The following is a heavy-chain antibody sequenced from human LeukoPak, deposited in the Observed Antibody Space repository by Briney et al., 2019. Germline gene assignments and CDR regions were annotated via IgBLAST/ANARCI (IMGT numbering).Heavy chain of an antibody. J-gene: IGHJ4*02. CDR2: ISSSGSTI. D-gene: IGHD2-8*01. CDR3: ARALIGYYFDY. CDR1: GFTFSDYY. Sequence: GGSLRLSCAASGFTFSDYYMSWIRQAPGKGLEWVSYISSSGSTIYYADSVKGRFTISSDNAKNSLYLQMNSLSAEDTAVYYCARALIGYYFDYWGQGTLVTVSS. V-gene: IGHV3-11*04.